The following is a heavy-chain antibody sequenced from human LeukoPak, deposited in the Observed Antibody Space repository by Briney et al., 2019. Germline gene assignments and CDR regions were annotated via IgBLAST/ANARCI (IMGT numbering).Heavy chain of an antibody. CDR3: AKATLATTYFHS. CDR1: GFTFSTYA. J-gene: IGHJ4*02. CDR2: ISCRGDTI. V-gene: IGHV3-23*01. D-gene: IGHD5-24*01. Sequence: GGSLRLSCAASGFTFSTYAMSWVRQTPGMGLEWVSAISCRGDTIFYADSVKGRFTVSRDNSKSTLYLQVNSLRAEDTAVYYCAKATLATTYFHSWGQGTLVTVSA.